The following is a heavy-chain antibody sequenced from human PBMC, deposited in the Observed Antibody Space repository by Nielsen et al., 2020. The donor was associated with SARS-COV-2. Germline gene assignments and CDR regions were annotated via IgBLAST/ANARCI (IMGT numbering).Heavy chain of an antibody. V-gene: IGHV3-11*06. CDR1: GFKFSSYY. CDR2: ISSSSSYT. J-gene: IGHJ4*02. CDR3: AKGPLYYYDSSGYGYYFDY. Sequence: GESLKISCAASGFKFSSYYMAWIRQAPGKGLEWVSYISSSSSYTNYADSVKGRFTISRDNAKNALYLQMNNLRAEDTALYYCAKGPLYYYDSSGYGYYFDYWGQGTLVTVSS. D-gene: IGHD3-22*01.